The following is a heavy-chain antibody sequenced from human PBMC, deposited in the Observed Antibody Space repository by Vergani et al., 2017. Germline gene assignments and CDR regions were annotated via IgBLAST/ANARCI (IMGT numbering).Heavy chain of an antibody. V-gene: IGHV7-4-1*02. CDR3: ASNRRWLRTAGMDV. CDR2: IDTNSGDA. J-gene: IGHJ6*02. D-gene: IGHD5-12*01. Sequence: QVQLEQSGSELRKPGASVKISCKASGYKFTAHNIKWVRQAPGQVLEWMGWIDTNSGDANYAPGFTGRFVLSLDTSVPTTYMQINSLKTDDTAVYYCASNRRWLRTAGMDVWCHGTTVTVSS. CDR1: GYKFTAHN.